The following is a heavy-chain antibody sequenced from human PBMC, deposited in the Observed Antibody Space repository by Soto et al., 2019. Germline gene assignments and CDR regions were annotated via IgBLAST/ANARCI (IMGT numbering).Heavy chain of an antibody. J-gene: IGHJ4*02. CDR3: VKDNSLDGADAGKDDFDY. CDR1: GFSFDEYA. CDR2: ISWNSDSI. Sequence: EVQLVESGGGLVQPGRSLRLSCAGSGFSFDEYALHWVRQAPGKGLEWVSRISWNSDSIGYADSVKGRFTISRDNARNSLYLQMNSLRTEDTAFYYCVKDNSLDGADAGKDDFDYWGQGTLVTVSS. V-gene: IGHV3-9*01. D-gene: IGHD3-10*01.